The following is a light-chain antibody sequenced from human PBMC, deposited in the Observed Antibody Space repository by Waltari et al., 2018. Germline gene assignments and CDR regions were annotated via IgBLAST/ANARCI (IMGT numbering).Light chain of an antibody. V-gene: IGLV2-23*02. CDR3: CSYAGGSTFVV. J-gene: IGLJ2*01. CDR2: EVN. Sequence: QSALTQPASLSGSPGQSITTPCTGPSSDVGYYNLVSWYQQHPGKAPELMIYEVNKRPSGVSNRFSASKSGNTASLTISGLQAEDEADYHCCSYAGGSTFVVFGGGTKLTVL. CDR1: SSDVGYYNL.